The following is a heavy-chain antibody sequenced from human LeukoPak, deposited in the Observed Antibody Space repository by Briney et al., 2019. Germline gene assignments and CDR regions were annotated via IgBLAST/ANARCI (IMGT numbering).Heavy chain of an antibody. CDR1: GFTFDDYG. V-gene: IGHV3-20*04. J-gene: IGHJ6*03. CDR2: INWNGGST. D-gene: IGHD6-6*01. Sequence: GGSLRLSCAASGFTFDDYGMSWVRQAPGKGLEWVSGINWNGGSTGYADSVKGRFTISRDNAKNSLYLQMNSLRAEDTALYYCARGGYSSSSYYYYMDVWGKGTTVTVSS. CDR3: ARGGYSSSSYYYYMDV.